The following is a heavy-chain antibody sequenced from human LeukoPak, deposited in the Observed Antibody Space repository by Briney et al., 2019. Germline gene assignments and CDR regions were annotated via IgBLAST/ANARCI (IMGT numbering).Heavy chain of an antibody. J-gene: IGHJ4*01. CDR3: ARLVFGRRAGGTY. Sequence: SETLSLTCTVSGGSISSGDYYWSWIRQPPGKGLEWIGYIYYSGSTYYNPSLKSRVTISVDTSKNHFSLKLRSVTAADTAVYYCARLVFGRRAGGTYWGQGTLVIVSS. D-gene: IGHD3/OR15-3a*01. CDR1: GGSISSGDYY. V-gene: IGHV4-30-4*01. CDR2: IYYSGST.